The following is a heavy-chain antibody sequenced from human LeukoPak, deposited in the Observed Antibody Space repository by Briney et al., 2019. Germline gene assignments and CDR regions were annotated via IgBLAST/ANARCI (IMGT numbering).Heavy chain of an antibody. J-gene: IGHJ4*02. V-gene: IGHV1-18*01. CDR3: ARDATYGPTFDY. CDR1: GYTFTSYG. CDR2: ISAYNGNT. D-gene: IGHD3-10*01. Sequence: GASVKVSCKASGYTFTSYGISWVRQAPGQGPDWMGWISAYNGNTNYAQKLQGRVTMTTDTSTSTAYMELRSLRSDDTAVYYCARDATYGPTFDYWGQGTLVTVSS.